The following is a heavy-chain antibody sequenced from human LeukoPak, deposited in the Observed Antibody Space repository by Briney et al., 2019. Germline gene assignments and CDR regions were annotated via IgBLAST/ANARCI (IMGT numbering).Heavy chain of an antibody. V-gene: IGHV1-2*02. D-gene: IGHD3-9*01. J-gene: IGHJ4*02. CDR3: ARHLNPSYILTGYQFDY. CDR2: INPNSGGT. CDR1: GYTFTGYY. Sequence: ASVTVSFTSSGYTFTGYYMHWVRQAPGQGLEWMGWINPNSGGTNYAQKFQGRVTMTRDTSISTSYMELSRLRSHARPLIVCARHLNPSYILTGYQFDYWGQGTLVTVSS.